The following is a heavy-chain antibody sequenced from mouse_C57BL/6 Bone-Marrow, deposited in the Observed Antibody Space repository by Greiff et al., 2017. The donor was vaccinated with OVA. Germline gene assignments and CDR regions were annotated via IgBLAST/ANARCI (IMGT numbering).Heavy chain of an antibody. CDR1: GFTFSSYA. Sequence: EVHLVESGGGLAKPGGSLKLSCAASGFTFSSYAMSWVRQTPEKRLEWVATISDGGSYTYYPDNVKGRFTISRDNTKNNLYLQRSHLKSEDAAMCYCAGVLRYFDVWGTGTAVTVTS. CDR2: ISDGGSYT. D-gene: IGHD1-1*01. CDR3: AGVLRYFDV. J-gene: IGHJ1*03. V-gene: IGHV5-4*01.